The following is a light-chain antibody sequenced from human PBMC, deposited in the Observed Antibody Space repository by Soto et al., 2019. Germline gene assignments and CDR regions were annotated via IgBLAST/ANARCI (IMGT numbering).Light chain of an antibody. V-gene: IGLV1-44*01. J-gene: IGLJ3*02. Sequence: QLVLTQPPSASGTPGQRVTISCSGSSSNIGSNTVNWYQQVPGTAPKLLIYSSNQRPSGVPDRFSVSKSGTSASLTISGLQSEDEADYYCAAWDDRLYGWVFGGGTKLTVL. CDR2: SSN. CDR1: SSNIGSNT. CDR3: AAWDDRLYGWV.